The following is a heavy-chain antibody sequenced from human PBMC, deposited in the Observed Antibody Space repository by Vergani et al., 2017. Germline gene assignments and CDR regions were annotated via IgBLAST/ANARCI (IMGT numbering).Heavy chain of an antibody. Sequence: EVQLLESGGGLVQPGGSLRLSCEASGFSFPGYAMSWVRQAPGKGLEWVSSVSGSSATPYYADSVKGRFIISRDNSKNTLHLQMNSLRADDTAVYYCTRDSVDTAMGDFDYWGQGTPVTVSS. V-gene: IGHV3-23*01. D-gene: IGHD5-18*01. CDR2: VSGSSATP. J-gene: IGHJ4*02. CDR3: TRDSVDTAMGDFDY. CDR1: GFSFPGYA.